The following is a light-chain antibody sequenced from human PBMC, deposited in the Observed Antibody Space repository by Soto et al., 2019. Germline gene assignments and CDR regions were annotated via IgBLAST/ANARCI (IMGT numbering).Light chain of an antibody. V-gene: IGKV3-20*01. Sequence: EIVLTQSPGTLSLSPGERATLSCRASQIISSSYLAWYQQKPGQAPRLLIYGASNRATGIPDRFSGSGSGTDFTLTISRLGPEVFAVYSCQHYGNSLSTSAPGTKVDIK. CDR1: QIISSSY. J-gene: IGKJ3*01. CDR3: QHYGNSLST. CDR2: GAS.